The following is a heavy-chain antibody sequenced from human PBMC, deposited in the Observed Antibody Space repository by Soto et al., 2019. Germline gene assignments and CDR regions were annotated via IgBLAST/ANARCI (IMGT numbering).Heavy chain of an antibody. CDR1: GFTFRRYR. CDR2: ISYDGSNK. Sequence: QVQLVESGGGVVQPGRSLRLSCAASGFTFRRYRMHWVRQAPGQGLEWVAVISYDGSNKYYADSVKGRFTISRDNSKNTLYLQMNSLRAEDTAVYYCANKRGLDYWGQGTLVTVSS. J-gene: IGHJ4*02. CDR3: ANKRGLDY. D-gene: IGHD3-16*01. V-gene: IGHV3-30*18.